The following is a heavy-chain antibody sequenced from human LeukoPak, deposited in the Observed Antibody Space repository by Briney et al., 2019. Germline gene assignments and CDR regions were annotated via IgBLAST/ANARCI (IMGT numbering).Heavy chain of an antibody. CDR3: ARETGVAGFFDY. CDR1: GSSISSAAYY. J-gene: IGHJ4*02. Sequence: PSETLSLTCTVSGSSISSAAYYWSWIRQHPGKGLEWIGSISYSGTTYYNPSLKSRISISMDTSKNRFSLRLSSVPVADTAVYYCARETGVAGFFDYWGQGTLVTVSS. V-gene: IGHV4-31*03. CDR2: ISYSGTT. D-gene: IGHD6-19*01.